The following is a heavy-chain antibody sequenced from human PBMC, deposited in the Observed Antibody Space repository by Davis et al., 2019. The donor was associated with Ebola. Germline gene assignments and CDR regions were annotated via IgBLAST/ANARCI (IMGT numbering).Heavy chain of an antibody. J-gene: IGHJ6*04. CDR1: GFTFSNFA. CDR2: ISGSGGGT. Sequence: PAGSLRLSCEASGFTFSNFAMSWVRHAPGQGLEWVSTISGSGGGTYYDESAKGRFTISRDNSKNTVYLQVNSLRAEHTAVFYCAKNKGSGDHYHYRMDVWGKGTTVTVSS. V-gene: IGHV3-23*01. CDR3: AKNKGSGDHYHYRMDV. D-gene: IGHD1/OR15-1a*01.